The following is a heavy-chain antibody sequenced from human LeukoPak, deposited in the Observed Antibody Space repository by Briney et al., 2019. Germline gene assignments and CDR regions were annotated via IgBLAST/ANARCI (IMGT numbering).Heavy chain of an antibody. V-gene: IGHV3-30*18. J-gene: IGHJ4*02. Sequence: GGSLRLSCAASGFTFSSYGMHWVRQAPGKGLEWVAVISYDGSNKYYADSVKGRFTISRDNSKNTLYLQMNSLRAEDTAVYYCAKLIMVYASYFDYWGQGTLVTVSS. D-gene: IGHD2-8*01. CDR1: GFTFSSYG. CDR3: AKLIMVYASYFDY. CDR2: ISYDGSNK.